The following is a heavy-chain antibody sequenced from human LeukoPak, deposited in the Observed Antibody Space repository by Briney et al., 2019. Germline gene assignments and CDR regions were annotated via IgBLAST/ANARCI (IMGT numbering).Heavy chain of an antibody. CDR1: GFTFSNAW. CDR3: TTDHRGSLDY. CDR2: IKSKTDDGTT. Sequence: SGGSLRLSCAASGFTFSNAWMSWVRQAPGKGLEWVGRIKSKTDDGTTDYAAPVKGRFTISRDDSKNTLYLQMNSLKTEDTAVYYCTTDHRGSLDYWGQGTLVTVSS. V-gene: IGHV3-15*01. J-gene: IGHJ4*02. D-gene: IGHD1-26*01.